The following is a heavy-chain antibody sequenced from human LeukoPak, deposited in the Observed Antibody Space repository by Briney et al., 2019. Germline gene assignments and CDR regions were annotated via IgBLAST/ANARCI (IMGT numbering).Heavy chain of an antibody. J-gene: IGHJ3*02. CDR2: IYYSGST. D-gene: IGHD6-25*01. CDR1: GGSISSYY. CDR3: ARDKSSGSSDAFDI. Sequence: SETLSLTCTVSGGSISSYYWSWIRQPPGKGLERIGYIYYSGSTNYNPSLKSRVTISVDTSKNQFSLKLSSVTAADTAVYYCARDKSSGSSDAFDIWGQGTMVTVSS. V-gene: IGHV4-59*01.